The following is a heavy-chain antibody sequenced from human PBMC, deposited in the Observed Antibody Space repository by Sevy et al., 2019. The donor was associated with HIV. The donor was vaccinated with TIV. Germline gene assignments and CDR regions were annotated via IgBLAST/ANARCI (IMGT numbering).Heavy chain of an antibody. CDR2: ISSNSKYL. CDR1: GFHFNYHD. Sequence: GGSLRLSCATSGFHFNYHDMHWVRQAPGKGLEWVSSISSNSKYLCYADSVKGRFTVSRDNARSSLFLQLSDLRAGDTAVYYCARETGAAYYSDTSGFDYWGQWTLVTDSS. D-gene: IGHD3-22*01. V-gene: IGHV3-21*06. J-gene: IGHJ4*02. CDR3: ARETGAAYYSDTSGFDY.